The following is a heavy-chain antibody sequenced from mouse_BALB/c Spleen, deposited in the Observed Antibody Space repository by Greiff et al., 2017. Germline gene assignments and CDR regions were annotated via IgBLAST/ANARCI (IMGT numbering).Heavy chain of an antibody. D-gene: IGHD1-1*01. CDR1: GFTFSSYA. CDR3: TRDYYYGSSFYFDY. Sequence: EVKLVESGGGLVKPGGSLKLSCAASGFTFSSYAMSWVRQTPEKRLEWVASISSGGSTYYPDSVKGRFTISRDNARNILYLQMSSLRSEDTAMYYCTRDYYYGSSFYFDYWGQGTTLTVSS. J-gene: IGHJ2*01. CDR2: ISSGGST. V-gene: IGHV5-6-5*01.